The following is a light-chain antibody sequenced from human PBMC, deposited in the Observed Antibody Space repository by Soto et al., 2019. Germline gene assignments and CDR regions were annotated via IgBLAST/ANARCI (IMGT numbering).Light chain of an antibody. V-gene: IGKV3-15*01. Sequence: EIVMTQSPATLSMSSGEGATLSCKASQNVYNNLAWYQQRPGQPPRPLIYDASTRATGISARFSGSGYGTEFTLTISSLQSEDFAVYFCQQCRNWPITFGGGTKVDIK. CDR1: QNVYNN. CDR3: QQCRNWPIT. CDR2: DAS. J-gene: IGKJ4*01.